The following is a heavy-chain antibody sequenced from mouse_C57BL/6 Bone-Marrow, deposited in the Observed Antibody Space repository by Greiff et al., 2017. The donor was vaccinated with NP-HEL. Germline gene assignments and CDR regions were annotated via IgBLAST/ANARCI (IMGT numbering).Heavy chain of an antibody. J-gene: IGHJ2*01. V-gene: IGHV3-6*01. CDR3: ESNYYGSSFYFDY. CDR2: ISYDGSN. Sequence: EVLLVESGPGLVKPSQSLSLTCSVSGYSITSGYFWNWIRQFPGNQLELMGYISYDGSNNYNQSLKNRTSITRDTSKSQFFLKLNDVTTEDTATNSCESNYYGSSFYFDYWGQGTTLTVSS. D-gene: IGHD1-1*01. CDR1: GYSITSGYF.